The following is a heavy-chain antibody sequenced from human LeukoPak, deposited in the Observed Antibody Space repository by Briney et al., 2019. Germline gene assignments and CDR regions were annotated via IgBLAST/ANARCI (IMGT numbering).Heavy chain of an antibody. V-gene: IGHV3-48*01. CDR3: AKIVGRDYGDYYFDY. CDR2: ISSSSSTI. CDR1: GFTFSSYS. Sequence: GGSLRLSCAASGFTFSSYSMNWVRQAPGKGLEWVSYISSSSSTIYYADSVKGRFTISRDNSKNTLYLQMNSLRAEDTAVYYCAKIVGRDYGDYYFDYWGQGTLVTVSS. J-gene: IGHJ4*02. D-gene: IGHD4-17*01.